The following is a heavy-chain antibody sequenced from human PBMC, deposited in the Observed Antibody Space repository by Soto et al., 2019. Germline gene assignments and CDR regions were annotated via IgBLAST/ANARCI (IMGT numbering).Heavy chain of an antibody. D-gene: IGHD1-26*01. Sequence: GGSLRLSCAASGFSFRTYTMSWVRQAPGKGLEWVSLISWDGNSTYYADSVKGRFTISRDNTKNSLYLQMNSLRSEDTALYYCAKERAEVQPYTINYFGMDYWGQGTTVTVSS. CDR2: ISWDGNST. CDR3: AKERAEVQPYTINYFGMDY. V-gene: IGHV3-43*01. CDR1: GFSFRTYT. J-gene: IGHJ6*02.